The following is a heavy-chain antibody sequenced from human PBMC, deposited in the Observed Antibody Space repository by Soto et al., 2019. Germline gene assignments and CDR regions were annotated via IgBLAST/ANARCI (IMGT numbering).Heavy chain of an antibody. D-gene: IGHD7-27*01. CDR3: ARDLSWGSNWYYYMDV. Sequence: GGSLRLSCATSGFILSDCAMNWVRQAPGRGLEWVSYISSSSSVIDYADSVKGRFTVSRDNARNSLYLQMNILRAEDMALYYCARDLSWGSNWYYYMDVWGKGTTVTVSS. CDR1: GFILSDCA. CDR2: ISSSSSVI. V-gene: IGHV3-48*01. J-gene: IGHJ6*03.